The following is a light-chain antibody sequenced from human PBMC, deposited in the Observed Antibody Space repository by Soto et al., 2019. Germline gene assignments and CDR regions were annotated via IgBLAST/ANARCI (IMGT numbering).Light chain of an antibody. V-gene: IGKV3-20*01. CDR3: QQYARSPPYT. Sequence: EIGLTQSPGPLSLSPGERATLSCRALQSVRRDYLAWYLQKPGQTHMLRIYGASNRATGIPDRFSGSGSGTDFNLTISSLEPEDFAVYYCQQYARSPPYTFGQGPKLEIK. CDR2: GAS. CDR1: QSVRRDY. J-gene: IGKJ2*01.